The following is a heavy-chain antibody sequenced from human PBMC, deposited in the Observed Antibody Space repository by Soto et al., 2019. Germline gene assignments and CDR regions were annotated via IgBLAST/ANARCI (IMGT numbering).Heavy chain of an antibody. CDR2: IYCSGST. CDR1: GGSISSGGYY. CDR3: ARDPVIVVVPAAMPGLGMDV. J-gene: IGHJ6*02. D-gene: IGHD2-2*01. Sequence: PSETLSLTCTVSGGSISSGGYYWSWIRQHPGKGLEWIGYIYCSGSTYYNPSLKSRVTISVDTSKNQFSLKLSSVTAADTAVYYCARDPVIVVVPAAMPGLGMDVWGQGTTVTVSS. V-gene: IGHV4-31*03.